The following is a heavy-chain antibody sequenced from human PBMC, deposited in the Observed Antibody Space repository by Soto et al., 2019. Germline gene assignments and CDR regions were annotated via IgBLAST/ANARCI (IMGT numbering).Heavy chain of an antibody. V-gene: IGHV1-69*01. CDR1: GDTFSTDA. D-gene: IGHD6-19*01. CDR2: IIPMSGTP. J-gene: IGHJ5*02. Sequence: QVQLVQSGADVKKPGSSVKVSCEASGDTFSTDAINWVRQAPGQGLEWMGAIIPMSGTPNYSQKFQGRVTITADEYTSTASMELSGLKSDDTAVYFCANSSGSYASTWCDPWGQGTLVTVSS. CDR3: ANSSGSYASTWCDP.